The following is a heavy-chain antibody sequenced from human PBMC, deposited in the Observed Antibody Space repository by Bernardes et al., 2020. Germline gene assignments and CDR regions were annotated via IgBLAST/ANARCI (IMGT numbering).Heavy chain of an antibody. V-gene: IGHV3-13*01. CDR1: GFTFSSYD. J-gene: IGHJ6*02. CDR2: IGTAGDT. Sequence: GGSLRLSCAASGFTFSSYDMHWVRQATGKGLEWVSAIGTAGDTYNPGSVKDRFTISRENAKNYLYHQMNSLRAGDTAVCYCSRVGGFWSGSFYYYYGMDVWGQGTTVTVCS. D-gene: IGHD3-3*01. CDR3: SRVGGFWSGSFYYYYGMDV.